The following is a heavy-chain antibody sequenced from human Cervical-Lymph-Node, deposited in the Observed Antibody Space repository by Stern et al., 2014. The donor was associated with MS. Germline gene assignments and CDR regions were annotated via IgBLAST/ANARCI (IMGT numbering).Heavy chain of an antibody. CDR1: GFTFSKYA. CDR2: ISFDGSKK. J-gene: IGHJ5*02. CDR3: VKDAGEGANFGNH. V-gene: IGHV3-30*18. D-gene: IGHD1-26*01. Sequence: QLVQSGGGVVQPGRSLRLSCAVSGFTFSKYAMHWVRQAPGKGLEWVAVISFDGSKKHYADSMKGRFIVSRDNSNNALYLQMNSLRTQDTALYYCVKDAGEGANFGNHWGQGALVTVAA.